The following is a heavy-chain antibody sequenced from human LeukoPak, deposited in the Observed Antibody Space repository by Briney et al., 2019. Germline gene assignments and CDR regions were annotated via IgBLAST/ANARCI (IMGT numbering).Heavy chain of an antibody. CDR3: ARTKYSGSYFDY. J-gene: IGHJ4*02. V-gene: IGHV1-2*02. D-gene: IGHD1-26*01. CDR2: INPNSGGT. Sequence: ASVKVSCTAFGYTFTSNYMHWVRQAPGQGLEWMGWINPNSGGTNYAQKFQGRVTMTRDTSISTAYMELSRLRSDDTAVYYCARTKYSGSYFDYWGQGTLVTVSS. CDR1: GYTFTSNY.